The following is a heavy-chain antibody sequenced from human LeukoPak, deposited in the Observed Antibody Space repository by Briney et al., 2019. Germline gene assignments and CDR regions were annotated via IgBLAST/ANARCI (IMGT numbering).Heavy chain of an antibody. CDR3: ARDGFLAARPFDY. CDR2: ISSSGSTI. J-gene: IGHJ4*02. CDR1: GFTFSSYE. D-gene: IGHD6-6*01. V-gene: IGHV3-48*03. Sequence: GGSLRLSCAASGFTFSSYEMNWVRQAPGKGLEWVSYISSSGSTIYYADSVKGRFTISRDNAKNSLYLQMNSLRAEDTAVYYCARDGFLAARPFDYWGQGTLVTVSS.